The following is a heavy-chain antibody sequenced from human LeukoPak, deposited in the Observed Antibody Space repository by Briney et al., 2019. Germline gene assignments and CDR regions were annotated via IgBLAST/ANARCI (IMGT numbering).Heavy chain of an antibody. CDR3: AREGRRFFEWSPPPDY. CDR2: ISSSSSYI. J-gene: IGHJ4*02. V-gene: IGHV3-21*01. D-gene: IGHD3-3*01. Sequence: GGSLRLSCAASGFTFSSYSMNWVRQAPGKGLEWVSSISSSSSYIYYADSVKGRFTISRDNAKNSLYLQMNSLRAEDTAVYYCAREGRRFFEWSPPPDYWGQGTLVTVSS. CDR1: GFTFSSYS.